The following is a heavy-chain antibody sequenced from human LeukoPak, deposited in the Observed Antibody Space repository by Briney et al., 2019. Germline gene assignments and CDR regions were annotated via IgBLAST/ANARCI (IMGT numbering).Heavy chain of an antibody. CDR1: GFPLVRFW. V-gene: IGHV3-7*01. Sequence: GGSLRLSCAASGFPLVRFWMSWVRQAPGKGLEWVANIKQNGSEKFYVDSVKGRFTISRDNTKNSLYLQMNSLRAEDTAVYYCARIWDTSGYYFGYFDNWGQGSLVAVSS. J-gene: IGHJ4*02. CDR3: ARIWDTSGYYFGYFDN. D-gene: IGHD3-22*01. CDR2: IKQNGSEK.